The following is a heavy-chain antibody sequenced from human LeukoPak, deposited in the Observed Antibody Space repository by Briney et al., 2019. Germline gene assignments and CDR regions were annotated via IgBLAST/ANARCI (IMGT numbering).Heavy chain of an antibody. D-gene: IGHD2-2*01. Sequence: PSQTLSLTCTVSGGSISSGGYYWSWIRQPPGKGLEWIGYIYYSGSTNYNPSLKSRVTMSVDTSKNQFSLNLTSVTAADTAVYYCARVKYGYYYYMDVWGKGTTVTVSS. CDR1: GGSISSGGYY. V-gene: IGHV4-30-4*01. CDR2: IYYSGST. CDR3: ARVKYGYYYYMDV. J-gene: IGHJ6*03.